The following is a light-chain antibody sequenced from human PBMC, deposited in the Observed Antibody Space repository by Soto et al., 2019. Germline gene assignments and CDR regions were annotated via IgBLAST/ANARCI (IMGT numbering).Light chain of an antibody. V-gene: IGLV4-69*01. Sequence: QAVVTQSPSAAASLGASVKLTCTLSSGHSSYAIAWHRQQPEKGPRYLMKVNSDGSHTKGDGIPDRFSGSSSGAERYLTISSLQSEDEADYYCQTWDTGIVVFGGGTKVTVL. CDR1: SGHSSYA. CDR3: QTWDTGIVV. J-gene: IGLJ3*02. CDR2: VNSDGSH.